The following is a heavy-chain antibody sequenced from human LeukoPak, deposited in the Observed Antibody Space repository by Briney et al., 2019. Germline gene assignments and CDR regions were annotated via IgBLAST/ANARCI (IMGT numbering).Heavy chain of an antibody. CDR1: GGSISSNNYY. CDR3: ARGGVERRWGYYYYYGMDV. D-gene: IGHD1-1*01. CDR2: IYSSGST. V-gene: IGHV4-39*07. J-gene: IGHJ6*02. Sequence: PSETLSLTCTVSGGSISSNNYYWGWIRQPPGKGLEWIGSIYSSGSTYYNPSLKSRVTISVDTSKNQFSLKLSSVTAADTAVYYCARGGVERRWGYYYYYGMDVWGQGTTVTVSS.